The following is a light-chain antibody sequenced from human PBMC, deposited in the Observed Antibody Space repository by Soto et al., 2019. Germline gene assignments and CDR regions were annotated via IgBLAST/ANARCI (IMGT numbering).Light chain of an antibody. V-gene: IGLV1-44*01. CDR1: SSNIGSNT. J-gene: IGLJ2*01. CDR3: AAWDDSLNGLV. Sequence: CVLTQPPSASGTPGQRVTISCSGSSSNIGSNTVNWYQQLPGTAPKLLIYSNNQRPSGVPDRFSGSKSGTSASLAISGLQSEAEADYYCAAWDDSLNGLVFGGGTKLTVL. CDR2: SNN.